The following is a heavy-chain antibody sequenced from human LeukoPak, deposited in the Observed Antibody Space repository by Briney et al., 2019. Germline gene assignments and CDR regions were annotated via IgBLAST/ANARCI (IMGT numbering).Heavy chain of an antibody. CDR3: ARVANSSSWYLYYYYGMDV. D-gene: IGHD6-13*01. V-gene: IGHV4-59*01. J-gene: IGHJ6*02. CDR1: GGSISSYY. Sequence: SETLPLTCTVSGGSISSYYWSWIRQPPGKGLEWIGYIYYSGSTNYNPSLKSRVTISVDTSKNQFSLKLSSVTAADTAVYYCARVANSSSWYLYYYYGMDVWGQGTTVTVSS. CDR2: IYYSGST.